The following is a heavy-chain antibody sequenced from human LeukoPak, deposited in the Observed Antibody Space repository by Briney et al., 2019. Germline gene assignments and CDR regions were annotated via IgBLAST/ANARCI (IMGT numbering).Heavy chain of an antibody. CDR2: INPNSGGT. J-gene: IGHJ4*02. CDR3: ARGDIYFDF. Sequence: GASVKVSCKASVYTFTGYYIHWVRQAPGQGLEWMGWINPNSGGTKYAQKFQGRVTMTRDTYISTAYMELSRRRSDDTAVYYCARGDIYFDFWGQGTLVTVSS. D-gene: IGHD2-15*01. CDR1: VYTFTGYY. V-gene: IGHV1-2*02.